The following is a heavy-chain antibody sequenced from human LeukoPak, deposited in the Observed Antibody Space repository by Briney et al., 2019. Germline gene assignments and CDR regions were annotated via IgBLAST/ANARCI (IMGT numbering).Heavy chain of an antibody. Sequence: SETLSLTCAVYGGSFSGYYWSWIPQPPGKGLEWIGEINHSGSTNYNPSLKSRVTISVDTSKNQFSLKLSSVTAAGTAVYYCARAMYHWNYALGYYMDVWGKGTTVTVSS. CDR1: GGSFSGYY. J-gene: IGHJ6*03. CDR2: INHSGST. CDR3: ARAMYHWNYALGYYMDV. V-gene: IGHV4-34*01. D-gene: IGHD1-7*01.